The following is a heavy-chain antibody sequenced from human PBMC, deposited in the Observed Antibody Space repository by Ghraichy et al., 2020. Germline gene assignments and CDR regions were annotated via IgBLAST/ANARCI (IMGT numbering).Heavy chain of an antibody. J-gene: IGHJ4*02. CDR1: GLTFSDAW. CDR3: TTDRKVVLNSFDY. D-gene: IGHD6-6*01. CDR2: IKSNPDGGTT. Sequence: GGSLRLSCAASGLTFSDAWMSWVRQAPGKGLEWVGRIKSNPDGGTTDYAAPVKGRFANSRDDSKNTLYLQMNSLKTEDTAVYFCTTDRKVVLNSFDYWGKATLVTVSP. V-gene: IGHV3-15*01.